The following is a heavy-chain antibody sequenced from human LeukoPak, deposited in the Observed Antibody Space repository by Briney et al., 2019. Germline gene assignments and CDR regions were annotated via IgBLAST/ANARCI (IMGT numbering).Heavy chain of an antibody. CDR1: GGSISSYY. CDR3: AREPGYQLEATYHYYGMDV. J-gene: IGHJ6*02. V-gene: IGHV4-4*07. Sequence: SETLSLTCTVSGGSISSYYWSWIRQPAGKGLEWIGRIYTSGSTNYNPSLKSRVTMSVDTSKNQFSLKLSSVTAADTAVYYCAREPGYQLEATYHYYGMDVWGQGTTVTVSS. CDR2: IYTSGST. D-gene: IGHD2-2*01.